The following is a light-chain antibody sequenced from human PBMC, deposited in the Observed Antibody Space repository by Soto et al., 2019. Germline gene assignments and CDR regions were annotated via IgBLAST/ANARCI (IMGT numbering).Light chain of an antibody. V-gene: IGKV3-20*01. Sequence: ENVLTQSPGTLSLSPGERATLSCRASQSVSSYSLAWYQQKPGQAPRLVMYGTSNRATGIPDRFSGSGSGTDVSLTISSLGPADCAVYCCQQYDSSPRTFRKGTKVDIK. CDR3: QQYDSSPRT. CDR1: QSVSSYS. J-gene: IGKJ1*01. CDR2: GTS.